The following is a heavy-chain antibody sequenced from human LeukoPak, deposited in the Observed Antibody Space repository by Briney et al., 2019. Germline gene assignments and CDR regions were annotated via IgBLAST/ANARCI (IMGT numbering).Heavy chain of an antibody. CDR3: ARGNIKFDY. CDR1: GFTFSSYI. J-gene: IGHJ4*02. V-gene: IGHV3-21*01. CDR2: ISSSSDYI. Sequence: GGSLRLSCAASGFTFSSYIMNWVRQAPGKGLEWVSSISSSSDYIYYVDSVKGRFSISRDNAKKSLYLQMNSLRAEDTAVYYCARGNIKFDYWGQGTLVTVSS.